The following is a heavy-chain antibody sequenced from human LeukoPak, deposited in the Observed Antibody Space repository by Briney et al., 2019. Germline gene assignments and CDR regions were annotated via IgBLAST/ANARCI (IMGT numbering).Heavy chain of an antibody. J-gene: IGHJ6*03. CDR2: ISSSSSYI. CDR1: GFTFSNYA. CDR3: ARDLPRRYYMDV. V-gene: IGHV3-21*01. Sequence: GGSLRLSCAASGFTFSNYAMSWVRQAPGKGLEWVSSISSSSSYIYYADSVKGRFTISRDNAKNSLYLQMNSLRAEDTAVYYCARDLPRRYYMDVWGKGTTVTVSS.